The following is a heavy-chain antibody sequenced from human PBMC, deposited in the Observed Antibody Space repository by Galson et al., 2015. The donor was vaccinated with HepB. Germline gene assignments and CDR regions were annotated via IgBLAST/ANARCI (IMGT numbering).Heavy chain of an antibody. CDR3: VKGNREGYCSGGSCPNPFY. D-gene: IGHD2-15*01. Sequence: SLRLSCAASGFTFSSYAMHWVRQAPGKGLEYVSAISSNGGSTYYADSVKGRFTISRDNSKNTLYLQMSSLRAEDTAVYYCVKGNREGYCSGGSCPNPFYWCQGTLFTVSS. J-gene: IGHJ4*02. CDR2: ISSNGGST. V-gene: IGHV3-64D*06. CDR1: GFTFSSYA.